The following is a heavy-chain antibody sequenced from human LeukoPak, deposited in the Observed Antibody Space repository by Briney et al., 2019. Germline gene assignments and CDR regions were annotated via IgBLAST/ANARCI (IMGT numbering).Heavy chain of an antibody. CDR2: ISSSSSYI. CDR1: GFTFSSYG. J-gene: IGHJ4*02. Sequence: GRSLRLSCAASGFTFSSYGMNWVRQAPGKGLEWVSSISSSSSYIYYADSVKGRFTISRDNAKNSLYLQMNSLRAEDTAVYYCARAPDIVVVPAAMLDYWGQGTLVTVSS. CDR3: ARAPDIVVVPAAMLDY. V-gene: IGHV3-21*01. D-gene: IGHD2-2*01.